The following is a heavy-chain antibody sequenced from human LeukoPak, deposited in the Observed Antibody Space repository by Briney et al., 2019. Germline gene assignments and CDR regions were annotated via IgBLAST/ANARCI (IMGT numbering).Heavy chain of an antibody. CDR3: ARHCCSGPAKRVFDI. V-gene: IGHV4-39*01. CDR2: ISYSGNT. J-gene: IGHJ3*02. D-gene: IGHD2-15*01. Sequence: SETLSLTCTVSGGSIISSDYHWGWVRQPPGKGLEWIGTISYSGNTDYNPSLRSRVTISVDTSNNQFSLRLGSVTAAGTAVYHCARHCCSGPAKRVFDIWGQGTMVTVSS. CDR1: GGSIISSDYH.